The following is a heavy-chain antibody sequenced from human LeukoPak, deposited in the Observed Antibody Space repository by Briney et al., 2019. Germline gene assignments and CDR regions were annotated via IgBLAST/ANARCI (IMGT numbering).Heavy chain of an antibody. CDR2: IYYSGST. CDR3: ARRPGLCVTTNYFDY. D-gene: IGHD2-2*01. CDR1: GGSISSSSYY. Sequence: PSETLSLTCTVSGGSISSSSYYWGWIRQPPGKGLEWIGSIYYSGSTYYNPSLKSRVTISVDTSKNQCSLKLCSVTAADTAVYYCARRPGLCVTTNYFDYWGQGTLVTVSS. V-gene: IGHV4-39*01. J-gene: IGHJ4*02.